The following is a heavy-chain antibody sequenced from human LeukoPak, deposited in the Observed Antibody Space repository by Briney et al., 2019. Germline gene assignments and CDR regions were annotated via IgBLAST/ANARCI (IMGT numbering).Heavy chain of an antibody. D-gene: IGHD6-19*01. V-gene: IGHV1-69*04. J-gene: IGHJ4*02. CDR3: ARVGSSGYRYY. Sequence: SVKVSCKASGGTFSSYAISWVRQAPGQGLEWMGRIIPILGIANYAQKFQGRVTITADKSTSTAYMELSSLRSEDTAVYYCARVGSSGYRYYWGQGTLVTVSS. CDR1: GGTFSSYA. CDR2: IIPILGIA.